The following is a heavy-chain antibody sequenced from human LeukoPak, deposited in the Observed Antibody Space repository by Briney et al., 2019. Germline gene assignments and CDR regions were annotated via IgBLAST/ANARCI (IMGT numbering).Heavy chain of an antibody. CDR1: RHTFTRYD. V-gene: IGHV1-2*02. CDR2: INPNSGGT. CDR3: ARVGDSGNLA. D-gene: IGHD1-26*01. Sequence: ASVKVSCKASRHTFTRYDMYWLRAAPGQGLEWMGWINPNSGGTNYAQDFHGRVTMTRDTSISTAYMELSRLRSDNTAVYYCARVGDSGNLAWGQGTLVTVSS. J-gene: IGHJ5*02.